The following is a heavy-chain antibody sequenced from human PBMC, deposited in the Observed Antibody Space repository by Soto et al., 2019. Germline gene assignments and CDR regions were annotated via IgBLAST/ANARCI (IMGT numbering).Heavy chain of an antibody. CDR3: ASLGGTTGTTDAFDI. CDR1: GFTFSSYG. D-gene: IGHD1-1*01. CDR2: ISSSSSTI. V-gene: IGHV3-48*01. Sequence: GGSLRLSCAASGFTFSSYGMNWVRQAPGKGLEWVSYISSSSSTIYYADSVKGRFTISRDNAKNSLYLQMNSLRAEDTAVYYCASLGGTTGTTDAFDIWGQGTMVTVSS. J-gene: IGHJ3*02.